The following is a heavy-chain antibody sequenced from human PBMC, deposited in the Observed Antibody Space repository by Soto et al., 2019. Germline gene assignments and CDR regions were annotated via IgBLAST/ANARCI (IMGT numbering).Heavy chain of an antibody. D-gene: IGHD2-15*01. Sequence: QITLKESGPPLVKPTQTLTLTCTFSGFSLSTSGEGVAWIRQPPGKALGWLALIYWDDDTRYRPSLESRLTITKDTSNNLVVLTMTNMDSVATATYYFAYLPCTGGSCYWFSFSVMAVWGQGNTVSVSS. V-gene: IGHV2-5*02. J-gene: IGHJ6*02. CDR1: GFSLSTSGEG. CDR2: IYWDDDT. CDR3: AYLPCTGGSCYWFSFSVMAV.